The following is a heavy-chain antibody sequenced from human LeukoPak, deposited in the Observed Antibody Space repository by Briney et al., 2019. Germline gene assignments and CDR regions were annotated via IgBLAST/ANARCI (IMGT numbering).Heavy chain of an antibody. Sequence: GGSLRLSCTASGFTFSSYTMTWVRRAPGKGLKWVSTITTGDGNTYYADSVKGRFTVSRDDSKNTLYLQMNSLRAEDTAVYYCAKAASSSWPSYYYGMDVWGQGTTVTVSS. CDR1: GFTFSSYT. V-gene: IGHV3-23*01. CDR3: AKAASSSWPSYYYGMDV. J-gene: IGHJ6*02. D-gene: IGHD6-13*01. CDR2: ITTGDGNT.